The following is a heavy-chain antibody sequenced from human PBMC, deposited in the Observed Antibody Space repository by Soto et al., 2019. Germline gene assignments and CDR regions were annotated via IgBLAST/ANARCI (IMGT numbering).Heavy chain of an antibody. D-gene: IGHD4-17*01. Sequence: VSVTVSCKVSGYTLTELSMHWVRQAPGKGLEWMGGFDPEDGETIYAQKFQGRVTMTEDTSTDTAYMELSSLRSEDTAVYYCATVKRNYGDYVVYFDYWGQGTLVTVSS. CDR2: FDPEDGET. J-gene: IGHJ4*02. V-gene: IGHV1-24*01. CDR1: GYTLTELS. CDR3: ATVKRNYGDYVVYFDY.